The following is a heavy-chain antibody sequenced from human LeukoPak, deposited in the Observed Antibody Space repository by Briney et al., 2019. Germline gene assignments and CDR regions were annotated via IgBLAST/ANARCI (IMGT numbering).Heavy chain of an antibody. D-gene: IGHD2/OR15-2a*01. CDR1: GDSISSNSCY. CDR3: ASKPSGRNSRYDY. Sequence: SETLSLTCTVSGDSISSNSCYWGWIRQPPAKGLEWIGNIYYTGSTYSNPSLKSRVTISVDTSENQFSLKLSSVTAADTAMYYCASKPSGRNSRYDYWGQGTLVTVSS. J-gene: IGHJ4*01. V-gene: IGHV4-39*01. CDR2: IYYTGST.